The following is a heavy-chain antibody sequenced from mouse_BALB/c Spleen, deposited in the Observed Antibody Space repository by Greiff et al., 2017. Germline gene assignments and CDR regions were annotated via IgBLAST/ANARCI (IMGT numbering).Heavy chain of an antibody. CDR1: GFTFSGYG. Sequence: DVQLVESGGDLVKPGGSLKLSCAASGFTFSGYGMSWVRQTPDKRLEWVATISSGGTYTYYPDSVKGRFTISRDNAKNTLYLQMSSLKSEDTAMYYCTRHAYDYDDFAMDYWGQGTSVTVAS. D-gene: IGHD2-4*01. J-gene: IGHJ4*01. CDR3: TRHAYDYDDFAMDY. CDR2: ISSGGTYT. V-gene: IGHV5-6*01.